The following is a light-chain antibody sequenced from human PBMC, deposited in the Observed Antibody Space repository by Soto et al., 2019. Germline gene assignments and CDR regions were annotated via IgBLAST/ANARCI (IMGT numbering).Light chain of an antibody. CDR3: SSYASSNNFV. J-gene: IGLJ1*01. CDR2: EVS. Sequence: QSVLTQPPSASGSPGQSVTISCTGTNSDVGGYNFVSWYQQHPGKAPKLMIYEVSKRPSGVPDRFSGSKSGNTASLTVSGLQAEDEADYYCSSYASSNNFVFGTGTKVTLL. CDR1: NSDVGGYNF. V-gene: IGLV2-8*01.